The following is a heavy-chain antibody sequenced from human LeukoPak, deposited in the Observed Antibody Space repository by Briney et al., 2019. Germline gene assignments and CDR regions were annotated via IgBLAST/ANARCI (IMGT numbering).Heavy chain of an antibody. V-gene: IGHV3-30*02. J-gene: IGHJ4*02. CDR2: IRYDGSNK. D-gene: IGHD4-17*01. CDR1: GFTFSSYG. CDR3: AKDTRSATSYGDPGGY. Sequence: GGSLRLSCAASGFTFSSYGMHWVRQAPGKGLEWVAFIRYDGSNKYYADSVKGRFTISRDNSKNTLYLQMNSLRAGDTAVYYCAKDTRSATSYGDPGGYWGQGTLVTVSS.